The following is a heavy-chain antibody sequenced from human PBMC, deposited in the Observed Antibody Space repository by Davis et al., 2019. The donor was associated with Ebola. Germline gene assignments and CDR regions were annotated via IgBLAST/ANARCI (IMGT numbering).Heavy chain of an antibody. CDR1: GYTFTSYA. CDR2: INAGNGNT. V-gene: IGHV1-3*01. Sequence: AASVKVSCKASGYTFTSYAMHWVRQVPGQRLEWMGWINAGNGNTKYSQKFQGRVTITRDTSASTAYMELRSLRSDDTARYYCASRVVVPAGLDYYGMDVWGQGTTVTVSS. J-gene: IGHJ6*02. CDR3: ASRVVVPAGLDYYGMDV. D-gene: IGHD2-2*01.